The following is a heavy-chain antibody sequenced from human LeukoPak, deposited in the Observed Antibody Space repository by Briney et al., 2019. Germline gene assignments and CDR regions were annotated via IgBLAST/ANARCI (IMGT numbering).Heavy chain of an antibody. V-gene: IGHV4-59*01. Sequence: PSETLSLTCTVSGGSINNYYWSWIRQPPGKGLEWIGYVYYTGSTNYNPSLNSRVTMSIDTSKNQFSLRLSSVTAADTAVYYCARVVGFYDSSAFDLWGQGTLVTVSS. CDR1: GGSINNYY. J-gene: IGHJ5*02. D-gene: IGHD3-22*01. CDR3: ARVVGFYDSSAFDL. CDR2: VYYTGST.